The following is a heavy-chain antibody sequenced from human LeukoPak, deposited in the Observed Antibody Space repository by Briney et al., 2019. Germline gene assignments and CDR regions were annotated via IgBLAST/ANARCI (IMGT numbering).Heavy chain of an antibody. CDR2: IYSGGST. D-gene: IGHD1-14*01. Sequence: GGSLRLSCAASGFTFSDYYMSWIRQAPGKGLEWVSVIYSGGSTYYADSVKGRFTISRDNSKNTLYLQMNSLRAEDTAVYYCAREGTLTSLDYWGQGTLVTVSS. CDR3: AREGTLTSLDY. CDR1: GFTFSDYY. J-gene: IGHJ4*02. V-gene: IGHV3-53*01.